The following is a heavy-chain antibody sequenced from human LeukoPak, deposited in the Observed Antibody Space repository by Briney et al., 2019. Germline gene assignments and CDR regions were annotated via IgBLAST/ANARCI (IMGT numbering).Heavy chain of an antibody. J-gene: IGHJ4*02. V-gene: IGHV3-30*18. D-gene: IGHD4-11*01. Sequence: GRSLRLSCAASGFTFSNYGMHWVRQAPGKGLEWVAVISYDGSIKYYADSVKGRFTISRDNSKNTLYLQMNSLRTEDTAVYYCAKDPFDYSNYPHTAGFDYWGQGTLVTVSS. CDR1: GFTFSNYG. CDR2: ISYDGSIK. CDR3: AKDPFDYSNYPHTAGFDY.